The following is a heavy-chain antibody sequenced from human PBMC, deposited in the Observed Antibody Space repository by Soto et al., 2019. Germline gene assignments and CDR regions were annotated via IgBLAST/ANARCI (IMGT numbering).Heavy chain of an antibody. V-gene: IGHV3-23*01. J-gene: IGHJ4*02. CDR1: GFNFNTVA. CDR2: ISSSGDSR. Sequence: GGSLRLSCAASGFNFNTVAMSWIRQAPGKGLEWVSHISSSGDSRDYADSVRGRFTISRDNSKNVLFLQMNSLRAEDTAVYYCAKDTGIVGATPYYFDYWGQGTLVTVSS. D-gene: IGHD1-26*01. CDR3: AKDTGIVGATPYYFDY.